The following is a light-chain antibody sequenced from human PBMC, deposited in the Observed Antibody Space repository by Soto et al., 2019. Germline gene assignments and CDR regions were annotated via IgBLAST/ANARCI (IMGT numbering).Light chain of an antibody. CDR1: SSDVATYNY. V-gene: IGLV2-14*01. CDR2: EVT. J-gene: IGLJ3*02. Sequence: QSALTQPASVSGSPGQSITVSCTGSSSDVATYNYVSWYQHHPGKAPKLMIYEVTNRPSGVSDRFSGSKSGNTASLTISGLQAADEADYYCTSYTTSSTLVFGGGTKLTVL. CDR3: TSYTTSSTLV.